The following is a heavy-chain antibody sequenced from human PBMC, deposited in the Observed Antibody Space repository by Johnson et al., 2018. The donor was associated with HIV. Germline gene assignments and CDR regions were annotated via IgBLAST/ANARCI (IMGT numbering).Heavy chain of an antibody. CDR2: ISFDGTNK. Sequence: VQLVESGGGVVQPGRSLGLSCTASGFTFSRNAMHWVRQPPGKGLEWVAVISFDGTNKHYGDSVRGRFTISRDNSKNTLSLQMNSLTTEDTAIYYCARGSLTDDSFAEWGQGTMVLVSS. D-gene: IGHD2-8*01. V-gene: IGHV3-30*04. CDR1: GFTFSRNA. CDR3: ARGSLTDDSFAE. J-gene: IGHJ3*01.